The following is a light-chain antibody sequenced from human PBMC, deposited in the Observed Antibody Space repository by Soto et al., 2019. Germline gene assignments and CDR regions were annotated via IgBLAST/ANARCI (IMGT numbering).Light chain of an antibody. J-gene: IGKJ2*01. CDR1: QSISTY. V-gene: IGKV1-39*01. CDR3: QQSYSTPYT. Sequence: DIQVTQSPSSLSASVGDRVTISCRASQSISTYLNWYQHKPGKAPKLLIHAASSLRSGVPSRFSGSGSGTDLTLTISSLQPEDFATYYCQQSYSTPYTFGQGTKLEIK. CDR2: AAS.